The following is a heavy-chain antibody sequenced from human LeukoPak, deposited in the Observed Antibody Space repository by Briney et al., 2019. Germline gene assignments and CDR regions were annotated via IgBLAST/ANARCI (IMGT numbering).Heavy chain of an antibody. CDR3: ARDRSSYEYYFDH. CDR1: GFTFSTYA. D-gene: IGHD5-12*01. CDR2: ISGRGVST. J-gene: IGHJ4*02. Sequence: AGGSLRLSCAASGFTFSTYAMSWVRQAPGKGLEWVSAISGRGVSTSYADSVRGRFTISRDNSKNTLYLQMNSLRAEDTAVFYCARDRSSYEYYFDHWGQGTLVTVSS. V-gene: IGHV3-23*01.